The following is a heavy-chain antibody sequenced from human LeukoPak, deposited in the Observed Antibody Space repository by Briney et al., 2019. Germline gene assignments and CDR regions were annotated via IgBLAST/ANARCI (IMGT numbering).Heavy chain of an antibody. J-gene: IGHJ3*02. Sequence: PGGSLRLSCAASGFTFSSYWIHWVRQAPGKGLVGVSRINSDGSSTSYADSVKGRFTISRDNAKNTLYLQMNSLRAEDTAVYYCARDPPYYDSSGYYYLGAFDIWGQGTMVTVSS. V-gene: IGHV3-74*01. D-gene: IGHD3-22*01. CDR1: GFTFSSYW. CDR3: ARDPPYYDSSGYYYLGAFDI. CDR2: INSDGSST.